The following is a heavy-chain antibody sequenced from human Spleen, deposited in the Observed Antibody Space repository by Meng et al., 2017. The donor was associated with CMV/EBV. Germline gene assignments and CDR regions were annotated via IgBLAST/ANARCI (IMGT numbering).Heavy chain of an antibody. CDR3: AREYELYSGSLDY. CDR2: ITAYNGNT. Sequence: NASGYTYTSYGVTWVRQAPGQGLEWMGWITAYNGNTKFAQKFQGRVTMTTDTSTSTAYMELRSLRSDDTAVYYCAREYELYSGSLDYWGQGTLVTVSS. J-gene: IGHJ4*02. CDR1: GYTYTSYG. V-gene: IGHV1-18*01. D-gene: IGHD1-26*01.